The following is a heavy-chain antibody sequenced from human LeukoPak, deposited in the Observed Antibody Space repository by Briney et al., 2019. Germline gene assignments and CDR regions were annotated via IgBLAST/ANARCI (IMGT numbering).Heavy chain of an antibody. Sequence: SETLSLTCTVSGGSISSYYWSCIRQPPGKGLEWIGYIYYSGSTNYNPSLKSRVTISVDTSKNQFSLKLSSVTAADTAVYYCARLVGTYYYDSSGYYGAFDIWGQGTMVTVSS. CDR2: IYYSGST. J-gene: IGHJ3*02. V-gene: IGHV4-59*08. CDR1: GGSISSYY. D-gene: IGHD3-22*01. CDR3: ARLVGTYYYDSSGYYGAFDI.